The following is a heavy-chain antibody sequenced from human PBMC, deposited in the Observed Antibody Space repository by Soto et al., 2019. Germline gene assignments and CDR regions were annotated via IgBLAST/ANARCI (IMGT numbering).Heavy chain of an antibody. CDR3: AKSSDTDGWGIDF. CDR1: GFMFDSYP. D-gene: IGHD6-19*01. V-gene: IGHV3-48*02. J-gene: IGHJ4*02. CDR2: INSGGDSI. Sequence: EVQLVESGGGLVQPGESLRLSCVGSGFMFDSYPMNWVRQAPGQGVEWVSYINSGGDSIYYAESVKGRFTISRDNARHSLSLQMNSRSDEDTAVYYCAKSSDTDGWGIDFWGQGTLVTVSS.